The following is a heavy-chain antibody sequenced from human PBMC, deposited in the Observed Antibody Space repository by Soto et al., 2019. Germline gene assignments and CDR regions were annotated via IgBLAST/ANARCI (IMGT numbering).Heavy chain of an antibody. Sequence: ESGGGVVQPGRSLRLSCAASGFTFSSYGMHWVRQAPGKGLEWVAVISYDGSNKYYADSVKGRFTISRDNSKNTLYLQMNSLRDEDTAVYYCAKDEPGLGYWGQGTLVTVSS. V-gene: IGHV3-30*18. CDR3: AKDEPGLGY. D-gene: IGHD7-27*01. CDR1: GFTFSSYG. CDR2: ISYDGSNK. J-gene: IGHJ4*02.